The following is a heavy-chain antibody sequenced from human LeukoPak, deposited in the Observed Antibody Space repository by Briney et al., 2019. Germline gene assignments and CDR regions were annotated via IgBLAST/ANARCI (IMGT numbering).Heavy chain of an antibody. Sequence: PGGSLRLSCAASGFTLSYYWMSWVRQAPGKGLEWVANIQEDGSNKYYVGPVKGRFTISRDNAKNSVYLQMNSLRAEDTAVYYCAREARGTRAAFDIWGQGTVVTVS. CDR1: GFTLSYYW. CDR2: IQEDGSNK. D-gene: IGHD1-1*01. V-gene: IGHV3-7*01. J-gene: IGHJ3*02. CDR3: AREARGTRAAFDI.